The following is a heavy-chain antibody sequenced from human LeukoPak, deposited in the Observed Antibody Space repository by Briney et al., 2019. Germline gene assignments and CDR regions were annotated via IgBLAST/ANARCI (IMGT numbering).Heavy chain of an antibody. CDR1: GFTFNSYA. V-gene: IGHV3-23*01. CDR3: AKRGGYETMAAFDY. D-gene: IGHD3-10*01. J-gene: IGHJ4*02. CDR2: ISPGGSDT. Sequence: PGGSLRLSCAASGFTFNSYAMSWVRRAPGKGLEWVSAISPGGSDTYYADSVRGRFTISRDNSKNTLYLQMSSLRAEDSAVYYCAKRGGYETMAAFDYWGQGTLVTVSS.